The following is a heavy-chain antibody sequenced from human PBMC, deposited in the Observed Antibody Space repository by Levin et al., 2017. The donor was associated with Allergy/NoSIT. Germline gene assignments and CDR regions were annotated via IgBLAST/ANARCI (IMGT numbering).Heavy chain of an antibody. CDR1: GFTFSSYA. V-gene: IGHV3-23*01. D-gene: IGHD3-3*01. J-gene: IGHJ4*02. Sequence: GGSLRLSCAASGFTFSSYAMSWVRQAPGKGLEWVSAISGSGGSTYYADSVKGRFTISRDNSKNTLYLQMNSLRAEDTAVYYCAKVGVWDFWSGYYKAGADYWGQGTLVTVSS. CDR2: ISGSGGST. CDR3: AKVGVWDFWSGYYKAGADY.